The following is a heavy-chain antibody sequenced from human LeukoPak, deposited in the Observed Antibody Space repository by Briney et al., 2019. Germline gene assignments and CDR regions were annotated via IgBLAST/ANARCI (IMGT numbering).Heavy chain of an antibody. CDR1: GSSISSYY. CDR3: AGATYYDFWSGYYHFDY. Sequence: SETLSLTCTVSGSSISSYYWSWIRQPPGKGLEWIGYIYTSGSTNYNPSLKSRVTISVDTSKNQFSLKLSSVTAADTAVYYCAGATYYDFWSGYYHFDYWGQGTLVTVSS. CDR2: IYTSGST. J-gene: IGHJ4*02. V-gene: IGHV4-4*09. D-gene: IGHD3-3*01.